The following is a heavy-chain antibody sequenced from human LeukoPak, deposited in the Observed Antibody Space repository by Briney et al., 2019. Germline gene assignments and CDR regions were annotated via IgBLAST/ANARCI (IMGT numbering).Heavy chain of an antibody. J-gene: IGHJ4*02. D-gene: IGHD3-10*01. Sequence: WAAMSLTSTVSGGSISSSSYYWGWIRQPPGKGPEWIGRIYYSGSTYYNPPLQSRLTISADTSKNQYSLKLSSVTAADTAVYYCARLGLDYYGSGSYYLHFDYWGQGTLVTVSS. CDR1: GGSISSSSYY. CDR3: ARLGLDYYGSGSYYLHFDY. V-gene: IGHV4-39*01. CDR2: IYYSGST.